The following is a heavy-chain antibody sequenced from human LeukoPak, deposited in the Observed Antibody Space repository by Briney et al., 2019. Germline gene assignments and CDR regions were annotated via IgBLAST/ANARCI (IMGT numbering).Heavy chain of an antibody. J-gene: IGHJ5*02. D-gene: IGHD3-10*01. CDR1: GLTFTSSA. Sequence: SVKVSCKASGLTFTSSAMQWVRQARGQRLEWIGWIVVGSGNTNYAQKFQERVTITRDMSTSTAYMELSSLRSEDTAVYYCARHPVRLLWFGEWRFDPWGQGTLVTVSS. CDR3: ARHPVRLLWFGEWRFDP. V-gene: IGHV1-58*02. CDR2: IVVGSGNT.